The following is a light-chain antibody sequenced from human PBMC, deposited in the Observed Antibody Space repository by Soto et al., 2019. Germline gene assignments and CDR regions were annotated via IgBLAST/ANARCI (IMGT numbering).Light chain of an antibody. V-gene: IGKV4-1*01. Sequence: DIVMTQSPDSLAVSLGERATINCKSSQSVLYSSNNKNYLAWYQQKPGQPPKLLIYWASTRESGVPDRFSGSGSGTAFTLNLSRLQAEDVAVYYCQQYYSTPVTFGGGTKVEIK. J-gene: IGKJ4*01. CDR1: QSVLYSSNNKNY. CDR2: WAS. CDR3: QQYYSTPVT.